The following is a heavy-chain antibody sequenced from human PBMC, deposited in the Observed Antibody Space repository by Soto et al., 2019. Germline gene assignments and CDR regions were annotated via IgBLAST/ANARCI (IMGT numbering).Heavy chain of an antibody. Sequence: QVQLQQWGAGLLRPSETLSLTCAVFGGSFDYNWNWIRKSPGKEPEWIGEIHQSGNTNHNPSLKSRVTMSVDTSKSQFSLKLSSVTAADMAVYYCASNTEFKMEYWGQGSLVTVSS. V-gene: IGHV4-34*01. CDR2: IHQSGNT. CDR3: ASNTEFKMEY. CDR1: GGSFDYN. D-gene: IGHD1-1*01. J-gene: IGHJ4*02.